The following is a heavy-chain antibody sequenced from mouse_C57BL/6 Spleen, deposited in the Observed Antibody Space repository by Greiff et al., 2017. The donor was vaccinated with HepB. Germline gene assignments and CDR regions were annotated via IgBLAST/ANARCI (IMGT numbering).Heavy chain of an antibody. Sequence: EVKVVDSGGGLVQPGGSLKLSCAASGFTFSDYYMYWVRQTPEKRLEWVAYISNGGGSTYYPDTVKGRFTISRDNAKNTLYLQMSRPKSEDTAMYYCARHSAMVTTGAMDYWGQGTSVTVSS. J-gene: IGHJ4*01. CDR3: ARHSAMVTTGAMDY. D-gene: IGHD2-2*01. V-gene: IGHV5-12*01. CDR1: GFTFSDYY. CDR2: ISNGGGST.